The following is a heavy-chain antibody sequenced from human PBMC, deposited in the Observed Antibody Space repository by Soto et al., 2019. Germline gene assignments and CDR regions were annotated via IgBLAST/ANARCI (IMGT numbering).Heavy chain of an antibody. CDR1: GFTFSNYG. CDR2: VSANNGHT. Sequence: ASVKVSCKASGFTFSNYGLNWVRQAPGQGLEWMGWVSANNGHTNYTQNLQGRVSMTTDTSTSTAYMELRGLTFDDTAVYYCARDIESVTAKHFFYYYAMDVWGQGTTVTVSS. D-gene: IGHD2-8*01. J-gene: IGHJ6*02. V-gene: IGHV1-18*01. CDR3: ARDIESVTAKHFFYYYAMDV.